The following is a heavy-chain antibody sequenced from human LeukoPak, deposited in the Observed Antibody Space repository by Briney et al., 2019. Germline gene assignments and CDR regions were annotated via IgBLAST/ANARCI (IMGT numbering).Heavy chain of an antibody. Sequence: SETLSLTCTVSGGSISSNSYYWGWIRQPPGKGLEWIGSIYYSGSTYYNPSLKSRVTISVDSSKNQFSLNLSSVTAADTAVYYCARHLATSRLTGYDALYNWFDPWGQGTLVTVSS. CDR1: GGSISSNSYY. CDR2: IYYSGST. J-gene: IGHJ5*02. CDR3: ARHLATSRLTGYDALYNWFDP. V-gene: IGHV4-39*01. D-gene: IGHD3-9*01.